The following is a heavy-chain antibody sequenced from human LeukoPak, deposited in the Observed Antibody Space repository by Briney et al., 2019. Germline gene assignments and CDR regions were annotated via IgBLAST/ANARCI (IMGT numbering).Heavy chain of an antibody. CDR3: ATAHYSATGDY. CDR1: GYTFTSYY. Sequence: ASVKVSCKASGYTFTSYYMHWVRQAPGQGLEWMGIINPSGDSTNYAQKFQGRVTMTRDTSTSTVYMELSSLRSEDTAVYHCATAHYSATGDYWGQGTLVTVSS. CDR2: INPSGDST. J-gene: IGHJ4*02. D-gene: IGHD1-1*01. V-gene: IGHV1-46*01.